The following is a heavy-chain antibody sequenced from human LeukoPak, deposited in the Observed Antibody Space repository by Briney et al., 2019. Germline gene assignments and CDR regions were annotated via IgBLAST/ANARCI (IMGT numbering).Heavy chain of an antibody. V-gene: IGHV3-23*01. J-gene: IGHJ4*02. CDR1: GFTFTSYG. D-gene: IGHD3-22*01. CDR3: ARARYYYDSSGYYPHFDY. CDR2: ISGSGVNT. Sequence: GGSLRLSCAASGFTFTSYGMSWVRQAPGKGLEWVSAISGSGVNTYYADSVKGRFTISRDNSKNTLYLQMNSLRAEDTAVYYCARARYYYDSSGYYPHFDYWGQGTLVTVSS.